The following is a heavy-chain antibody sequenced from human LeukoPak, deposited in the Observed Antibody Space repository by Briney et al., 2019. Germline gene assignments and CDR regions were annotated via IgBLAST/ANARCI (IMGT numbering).Heavy chain of an antibody. CDR1: RFTFSKYI. V-gene: IGHV3-23*01. CDR2: IRAGGDVT. D-gene: IGHD3-16*01. J-gene: IGHJ4*02. Sequence: PGGSLRLSCVASRFTFSKYIMTWVRQGPGKGLEWVASIRAGGDVTFYADSVKGRFRASRDNSRNTVYLEMNSLRVDDTGVYFCGNCGGTQTMGDIWYGPLDYWGQGTQVTVSS. CDR3: GNCGGTQTMGDIWYGPLDY.